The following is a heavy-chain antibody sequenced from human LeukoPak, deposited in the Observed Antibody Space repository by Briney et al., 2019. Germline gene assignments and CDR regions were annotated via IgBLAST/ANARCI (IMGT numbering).Heavy chain of an antibody. CDR3: ARVSYYDSNGYNWFDP. V-gene: IGHV4-59*01. Sequence: SETLSLTCTVSGGSISSYYWSWIRQPPGKGLEWIGYIYYSGSTNYNPSLKSRVTISVDTSKNQFSLKLSSVTAADTAVYYCARVSYYDSNGYNWFDPWGQGTLVTVSS. CDR1: GGSISSYY. CDR2: IYYSGST. D-gene: IGHD3-22*01. J-gene: IGHJ5*02.